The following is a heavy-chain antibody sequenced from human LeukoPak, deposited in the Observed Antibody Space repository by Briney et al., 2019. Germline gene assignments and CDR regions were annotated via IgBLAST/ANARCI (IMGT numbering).Heavy chain of an antibody. J-gene: IGHJ4*02. CDR3: ARQSAISGYPFDY. CDR1: GGSISNFY. V-gene: IGHV4-59*08. Sequence: SETLSLTCTVSGGSISNFYWNWIRQPPGKGLEWIGYISYSGITKYNPSLKSRVTISVDTSKNQFSLKLASVTAADTAVYYCARQSAISGYPFDYWGQGTLVTVSS. CDR2: ISYSGIT. D-gene: IGHD3-22*01.